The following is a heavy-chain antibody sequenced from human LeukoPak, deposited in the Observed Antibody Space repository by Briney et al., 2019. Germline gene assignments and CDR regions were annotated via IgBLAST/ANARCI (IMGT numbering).Heavy chain of an antibody. CDR2: ISWDGGST. Sequence: GGSLRLSCAASGFTFDDYAMHWVRQAPGKGLEWVSLISWDGGSTYYADSVKGRFTISRDNSKNSLYLQMNGLRAEDTALYYCAKASSPDGYYGSGSYYTPLGDWGQGTLVTVSS. V-gene: IGHV3-43D*03. J-gene: IGHJ4*02. D-gene: IGHD3-10*01. CDR1: GFTFDDYA. CDR3: AKASSPDGYYGSGSYYTPLGD.